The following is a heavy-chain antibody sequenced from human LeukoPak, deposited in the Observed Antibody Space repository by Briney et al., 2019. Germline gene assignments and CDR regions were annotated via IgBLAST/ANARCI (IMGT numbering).Heavy chain of an antibody. Sequence: ASVKVSCKASGYTFTSYDINWVRQATGQGLEWMGWMNPNSGNTGYAQKFQGRVTMTRNTSISTAYMELSSLRSEDTAVYYSAREVGIRYFDWLRAENWFDPWGQGTLVTVSS. V-gene: IGHV1-8*01. CDR1: GYTFTSYD. CDR2: MNPNSGNT. CDR3: AREVGIRYFDWLRAENWFDP. D-gene: IGHD3-9*01. J-gene: IGHJ5*02.